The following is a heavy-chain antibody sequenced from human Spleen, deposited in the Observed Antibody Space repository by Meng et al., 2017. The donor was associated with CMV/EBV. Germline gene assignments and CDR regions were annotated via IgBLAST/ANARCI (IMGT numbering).Heavy chain of an antibody. V-gene: IGHV4-34*01. J-gene: IGHJ4*01. D-gene: IGHD1-26*01. CDR3: ARGKRVGAYFDY. Sequence: QAQLQQWGAGLLKPSETLSLTCAVYGGSFSGYYWSWIRQPPGKGLEWIGEINHSGSTNYNPSLKSRVTISVDTSKNQFSLKLSSVTAADTAVYYCARGKRVGAYFDYWGQEPWSPSPQ. CDR2: INHSGST. CDR1: GGSFSGYY.